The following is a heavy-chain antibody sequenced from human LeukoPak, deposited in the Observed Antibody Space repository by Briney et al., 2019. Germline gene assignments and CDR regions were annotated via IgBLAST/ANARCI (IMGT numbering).Heavy chain of an antibody. D-gene: IGHD3-9*01. CDR1: RLTLSSYG. Sequence: GRCLRLSRAASRLTLSSYGMHWVRQAPGKGLEWVAVICYDGSDKYYADSVKCQFTISRDNSTNTLYLQMNSLRPEHTAVYYGARGRYDIVTGRLSQTFDIWGQGTMVTVSS. CDR3: ARGRYDIVTGRLSQTFDI. J-gene: IGHJ3*02. CDR2: ICYDGSDK. V-gene: IGHV3-33*01.